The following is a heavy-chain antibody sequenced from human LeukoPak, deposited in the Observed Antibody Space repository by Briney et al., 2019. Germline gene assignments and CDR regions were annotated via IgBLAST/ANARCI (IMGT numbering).Heavy chain of an antibody. J-gene: IGHJ6*03. CDR2: IYYSGST. CDR1: GGSISSSSYY. V-gene: IGHV4-39*07. CDR3: ARQYYYYYMDV. Sequence: PSETLSLTCTVSGGSISSSSYYWGWIRQPPGKGLEWIGSIYYSGSTYYNPSLKSRVTISVDTSKNQFSLKLSSVTAADTAVYYCARQYYYYYMDVWGKGTTVTVSS.